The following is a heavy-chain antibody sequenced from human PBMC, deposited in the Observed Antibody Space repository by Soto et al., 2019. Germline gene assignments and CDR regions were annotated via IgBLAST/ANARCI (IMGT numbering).Heavy chain of an antibody. Sequence: SVKVSCKASGGTFSSYAISWVRQAPGQGLEWMGGIIPIFGTANYAQKFQGRVTITADESTSTAYMELSSLRSEDTAVYYCARVHYGGKGQHSWFDPWGQGTLVTVSS. J-gene: IGHJ5*02. D-gene: IGHD4-17*01. CDR3: ARVHYGGKGQHSWFDP. V-gene: IGHV1-69*13. CDR1: GGTFSSYA. CDR2: IIPIFGTA.